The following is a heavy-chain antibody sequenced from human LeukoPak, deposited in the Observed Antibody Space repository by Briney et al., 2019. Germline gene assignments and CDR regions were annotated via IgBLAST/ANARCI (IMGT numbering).Heavy chain of an antibody. CDR1: GFTVSSNY. CDR3: ARVTYGSGTYGAFDY. J-gene: IGHJ4*02. Sequence: GGSLRLSCAASGFTVSSNYMTWVRQAPGKGLEWVSVIHKNAITYYADTVKGRFTISRDNSKNTLYLQMNSLRAEDTAVYYCARVTYGSGTYGAFDYWGQGTLVTVSS. D-gene: IGHD3-10*01. V-gene: IGHV3-53*01. CDR2: IHKNAIT.